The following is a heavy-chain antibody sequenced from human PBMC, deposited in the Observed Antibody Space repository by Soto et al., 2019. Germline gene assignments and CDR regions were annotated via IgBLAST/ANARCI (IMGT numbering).Heavy chain of an antibody. V-gene: IGHV4-34*01. CDR1: GGSFSGYY. Sequence: SEILSLTCAVYGGSFSGYYWTWIRQPPGTGLEWIGEINHSGSTNYNPSLKSRVTISVDTSKNQFSLKLSSVTAADTAVYYCAGEKPDIVVVTAIPIWGQGTMVTLPS. D-gene: IGHD2-21*02. CDR2: INHSGST. CDR3: AGEKPDIVVVTAIPI. J-gene: IGHJ3*02.